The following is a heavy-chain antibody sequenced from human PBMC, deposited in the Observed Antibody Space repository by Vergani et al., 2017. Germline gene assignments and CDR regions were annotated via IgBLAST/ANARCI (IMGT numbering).Heavy chain of an antibody. J-gene: IGHJ5*02. CDR1: GYTFTGYY. Sequence: QVQLVQFGAEVKKPGASVKVSCKASGYTFTGYYMHWVRQAPGQGLEWMGWINPNSGGTNYAQKFQGRVTMTRDTSISTAYMELSRLRSDDTAVYYCARDQGSNRPKRYMTTAYNWFDPWGQGTLVTVSS. CDR2: INPNSGGT. V-gene: IGHV1-2*02. CDR3: ARDQGSNRPKRYMTTAYNWFDP. D-gene: IGHD4-11*01.